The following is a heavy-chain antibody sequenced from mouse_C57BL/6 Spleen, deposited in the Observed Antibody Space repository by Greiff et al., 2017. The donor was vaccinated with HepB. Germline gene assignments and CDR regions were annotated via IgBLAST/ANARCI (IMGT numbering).Heavy chain of an antibody. V-gene: IGHV5-6*02. CDR1: GFTFSSYG. CDR3: ARRDYGSSYGYFDV. D-gene: IGHD1-1*01. CDR2: ISSGGSYT. J-gene: IGHJ1*03. Sequence: EVKLVESGGDLVKPGGSLKLSCAASGFTFSSYGMSWVRQTPDKRLEWVATISSGGSYTYYPDSVKGRFTISRDNAKNTLYLQMSSLKSEDTAMYYCARRDYGSSYGYFDVWGTGTTVTVSS.